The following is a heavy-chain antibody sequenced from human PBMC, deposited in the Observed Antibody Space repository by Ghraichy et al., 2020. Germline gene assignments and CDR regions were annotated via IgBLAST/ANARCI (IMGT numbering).Heavy chain of an antibody. V-gene: IGHV3-23*01. CDR1: EFTFDGYP. Sequence: GGSLRLSCAVSEFTFDGYPMTWVRQAPGKGPEWVSTLGADGRSTFYADSVKGRFTISRDKSKRTMYLQMNSLRADDTAVYYCAKEGGGLGEGAFDVWGQGTKVTFSS. J-gene: IGHJ3*01. CDR2: LGADGRST. D-gene: IGHD3-10*01. CDR3: AKEGGGLGEGAFDV.